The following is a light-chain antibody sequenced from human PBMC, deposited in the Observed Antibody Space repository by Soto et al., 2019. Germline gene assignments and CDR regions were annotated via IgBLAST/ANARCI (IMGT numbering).Light chain of an antibody. CDR3: QQYDNSRA. CDR1: QSVTNNY. J-gene: IGKJ1*01. V-gene: IGKV3-20*01. Sequence: EIVLTQSPGTLSLSPGDRATLSCRASQSVTNNYLAWYQQKAGQAPRLLIYGASNRATGIPDRFSGSGSETDFTLTISRLEPEDFAVYYCQQYDNSRAFGQGTKVDI. CDR2: GAS.